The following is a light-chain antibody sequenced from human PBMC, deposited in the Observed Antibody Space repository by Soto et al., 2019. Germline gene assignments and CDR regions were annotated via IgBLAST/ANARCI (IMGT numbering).Light chain of an antibody. CDR2: GAS. CDR3: REYGGSPSYT. CDR1: QSVSSSSY. V-gene: IGKV3-20*01. J-gene: IGKJ2*01. Sequence: EIALTQSPGTLSLSPGERATLSCRASQSVSSSSYLAWYQQKPDQAPRRLIYGASSRATGIPDRVSSSGSATDFTLTFSRLEREIFAVYDCREYGGSPSYTFGQGTKLEIK.